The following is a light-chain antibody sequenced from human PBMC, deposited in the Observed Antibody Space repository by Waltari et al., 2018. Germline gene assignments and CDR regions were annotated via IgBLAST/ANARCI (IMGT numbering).Light chain of an antibody. CDR1: SSDVGGYHY. V-gene: IGLV2-14*01. CDR3: SSYTSNNIWV. Sequence: QSALTQPASVSGSPGQSIPISCTGTSSDVGGYHYVSWYQQHPGKAPKFMIYDVSQRPSGVSNRFSGSKSGNTASLTISGLQAEDEADYYCSSYTSNNIWVFGGGTKLTVL. J-gene: IGLJ3*02. CDR2: DVS.